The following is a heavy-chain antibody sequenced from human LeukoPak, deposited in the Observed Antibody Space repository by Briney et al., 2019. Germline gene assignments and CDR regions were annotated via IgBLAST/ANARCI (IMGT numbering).Heavy chain of an antibody. CDR2: IYYSGST. D-gene: IGHD3-9*01. Sequence: GSLRLSCAASGFTFSSYAMSWGRQPPGKGLEWSGSIYYSGSTYYNPSLKSRVTISVDTSKNQLSLKLSSVTAADTAVYYCARGHPDNYDILTGYYKDHFDYWGQGTLVTVSS. V-gene: IGHV4-39*07. CDR1: GFTFSSYA. J-gene: IGHJ4*02. CDR3: ARGHPDNYDILTGYYKDHFDY.